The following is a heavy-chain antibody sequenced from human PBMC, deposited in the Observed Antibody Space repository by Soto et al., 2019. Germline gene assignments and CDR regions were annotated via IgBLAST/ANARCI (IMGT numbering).Heavy chain of an antibody. J-gene: IGHJ4*02. D-gene: IGHD4-4*01. V-gene: IGHV3-7*03. Sequence: EVQLAASGGGLVQPGGSLRLSCAASGFSFSTYWMSWVRQAPGKGLEWVAHIKGDGSAEDYVDSVKGRFTISRDNAKNSLYLQINSRRVDDTAVYYCARDVTALDYWGQGALVTVSS. CDR1: GFSFSTYW. CDR3: ARDVTALDY. CDR2: IKGDGSAE.